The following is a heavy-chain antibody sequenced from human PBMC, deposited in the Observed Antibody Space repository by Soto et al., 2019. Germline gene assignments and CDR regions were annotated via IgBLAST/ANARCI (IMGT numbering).Heavy chain of an antibody. CDR2: TRNKVNNYAP. V-gene: IGHV3-72*01. CDR3: ARDTGGSYDF. Sequence: EVQLVQSGGGLVQPGGSLRLSCAASGFIFSDYYMDWVRQVPGKGLEWVGRTRNKVNNYAPEYAPSVKGRFSISRHDSEDSMYLQLNSLKAEDTAVYYCARDTGGSYDFWGQGALVTVSS. CDR1: GFIFSDYY. D-gene: IGHD1-26*01. J-gene: IGHJ4*02.